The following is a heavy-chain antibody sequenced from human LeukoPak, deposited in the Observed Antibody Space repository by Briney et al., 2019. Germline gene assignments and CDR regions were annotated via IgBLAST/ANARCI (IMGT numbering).Heavy chain of an antibody. CDR1: GFSLSTSAAG. J-gene: IGHJ5*02. CDR2: IYCDADK. Sequence: SGPTLVNPTQTLTLTCTFSGFSLSTSAAGVGWIRQPPGKALEWLALIYCDADKRYRPSLKSRLTIPKDTSKHQVVLTMTNMDPVDTATYYCAHRRGATITSNSFDPWGQGTLVSVSS. V-gene: IGHV2-5*02. CDR3: AHRRGATITSNSFDP. D-gene: IGHD5-12*01.